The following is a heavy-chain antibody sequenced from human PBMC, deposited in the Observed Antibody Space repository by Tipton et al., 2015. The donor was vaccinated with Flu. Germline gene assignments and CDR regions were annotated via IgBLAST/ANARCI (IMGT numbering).Heavy chain of an antibody. V-gene: IGHV4-39*07. Sequence: LRLSCTVSGGSISSSSYYWGWLRQPPGKGLEWIGSIYYSGGTYYNPSLKSRVTISVDTSKNQFSLKLSSVTAADTAVYYCARDGYYDSSGYPYYYYGMDVWGQGTTVTVSS. CDR1: GGSISSSSYY. J-gene: IGHJ6*02. D-gene: IGHD3-22*01. CDR3: ARDGYYDSSGYPYYYYGMDV. CDR2: IYYSGGT.